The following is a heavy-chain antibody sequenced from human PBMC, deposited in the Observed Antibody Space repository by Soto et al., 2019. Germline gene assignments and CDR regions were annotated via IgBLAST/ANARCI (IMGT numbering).Heavy chain of an antibody. J-gene: IGHJ5*02. CDR3: AKTVVPAAKKYNWFDP. V-gene: IGHV4-39*01. CDR1: GGSISSSSYY. Sequence: SETLSLTCTVSGGSISSSSYYWGWIRQPPGKGLEWIGSIYYSGSTYYNPSLKSRVTISVDTSKNQFSLKLSSVTDADTAVYYCAKTVVPAAKKYNWFDPWGQGTLVTVSS. CDR2: IYYSGST. D-gene: IGHD2-2*01.